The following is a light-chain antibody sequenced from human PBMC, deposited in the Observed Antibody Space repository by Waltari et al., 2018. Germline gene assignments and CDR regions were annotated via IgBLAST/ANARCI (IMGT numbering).Light chain of an antibody. Sequence: VLTQSPDTLSLSPGDRATLSCRASQSLTNRYLVWYQQKPGQAPSLLIYGASNRAAGIPDRFSASGSGTDFTLTISRLEPDESAVYYCQQYGSSIMYTFGQGTKLEIK. J-gene: IGKJ2*01. V-gene: IGKV3-20*01. CDR3: QQYGSSIMYT. CDR2: GAS. CDR1: QSLTNRY.